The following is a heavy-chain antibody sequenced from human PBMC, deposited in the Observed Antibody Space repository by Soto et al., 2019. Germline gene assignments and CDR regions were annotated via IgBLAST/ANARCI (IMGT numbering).Heavy chain of an antibody. D-gene: IGHD6-19*01. CDR2: INHSGST. V-gene: IGHV4-34*01. CDR3: ARDFRMAVAGTGWFDP. J-gene: IGHJ5*02. CDR1: GGSFSGYY. Sequence: PSETLSLTCAVYGGSFSGYYWSWIRQPPGKGLEWIGEINHSGSTNFNPSLKTRVTISLDTSKNQFSLKLASVTAADTAVYYCARDFRMAVAGTGWFDPWGQGTLVTVSS.